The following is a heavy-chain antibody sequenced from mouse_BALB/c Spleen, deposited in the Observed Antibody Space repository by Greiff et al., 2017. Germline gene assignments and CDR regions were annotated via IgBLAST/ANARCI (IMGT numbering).Heavy chain of an antibody. V-gene: IGHV1-7*01. J-gene: IGHJ2*01. CDR1: GYTFTSYW. CDR2: INPSTGYT. D-gene: IGHD3-3*01. Sequence: VQLQQSGAELAKPGASVKMSCKASGYTFTSYWMHWVKQRPGQGLEWIGYINPSTGYTEYNQKFKDKATLTADKSSSTAYMQLSSLTSEDSAVYYCARGEGDAVDYWGQGTTLTVSS. CDR3: ARGEGDAVDY.